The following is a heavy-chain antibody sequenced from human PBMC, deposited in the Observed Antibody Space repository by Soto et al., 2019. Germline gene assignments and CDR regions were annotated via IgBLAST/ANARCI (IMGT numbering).Heavy chain of an antibody. J-gene: IGHJ4*02. Sequence: SQTLSLTCAISGDSVSSNSAAWNWIRQSPSRGLEWLGRTYYRSRWYNDYAVSVKSRITINPDTSKNQFSLQLNSVTPEDTAVYYCARGTDTYSSGWYYFDYWGQGALVTAPQ. V-gene: IGHV6-1*01. CDR2: TYYRSRWYN. CDR3: ARGTDTYSSGWYYFDY. CDR1: GDSVSSNSAA. D-gene: IGHD6-19*01.